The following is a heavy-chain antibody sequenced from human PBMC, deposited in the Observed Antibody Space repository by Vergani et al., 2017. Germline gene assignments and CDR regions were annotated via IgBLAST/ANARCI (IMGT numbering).Heavy chain of an antibody. CDR3: AKYCSDSTDGLPDS. CDR2: IGKDGINK. Sequence: QVQLVESAGGVVQPGGSLRISCAASGFTFSNFGMHWIRQAPGKGLEWLAYIGKDGINKRYRDAVKGRFTVSRDNSTDILYLQIDSLRSEDTALYYCAKYCSDSTDGLPDSWGPGTVVIVSS. CDR1: GFTFSNFG. D-gene: IGHD2-15*01. J-gene: IGHJ4*02. V-gene: IGHV3-30*02.